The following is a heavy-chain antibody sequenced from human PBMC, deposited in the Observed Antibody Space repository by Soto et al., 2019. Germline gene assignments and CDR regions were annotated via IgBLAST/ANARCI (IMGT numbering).Heavy chain of an antibody. D-gene: IGHD2-8*02. V-gene: IGHV4-34*01. J-gene: IGHJ4*02. CDR3: ARDKITGLFDY. Sequence: QVQLQQWGAGLLKPSETLSLTCAVYGGSFSGYYWTWIRQPPGTGLEWIGEINHSGSTNYNPSLKSRVTIPVDTSTNRFSLELTSVTAADTAVYCCARDKITGLFDYWGQGTLVTVSS. CDR1: GGSFSGYY. CDR2: INHSGST.